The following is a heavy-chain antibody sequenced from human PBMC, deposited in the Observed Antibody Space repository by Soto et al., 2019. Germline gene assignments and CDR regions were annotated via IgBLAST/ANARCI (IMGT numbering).Heavy chain of an antibody. CDR1: GGSFSGYY. Sequence: PSETLSLTCAVYGGSFSGYYWSWIRQPPGKGLEWIGEINHSRSTNYNPSLKSRVTISVDTSKNQFSLKLSSVTAADTAVYYCARGAKYYDFWSNIHYFDYWGQGTLVTVSS. V-gene: IGHV4-34*01. D-gene: IGHD3-3*01. J-gene: IGHJ4*02. CDR2: INHSRST. CDR3: ARGAKYYDFWSNIHYFDY.